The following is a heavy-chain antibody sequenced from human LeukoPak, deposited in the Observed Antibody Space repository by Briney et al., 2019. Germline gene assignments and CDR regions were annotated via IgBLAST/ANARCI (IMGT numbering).Heavy chain of an antibody. J-gene: IGHJ4*02. Sequence: GGSLRLSCVASGFIFTDHWMSWVRQAPGKGLEWVANIKEDESAKFYADSVRGRFTISRDNARNSLYLQMNNLRVEDTAVYYCARAVDVADYWGRGTLVTVSS. CDR2: IKEDESAK. CDR1: GFIFTDHW. CDR3: ARAVDVADY. D-gene: IGHD3-16*01. V-gene: IGHV3-7*01.